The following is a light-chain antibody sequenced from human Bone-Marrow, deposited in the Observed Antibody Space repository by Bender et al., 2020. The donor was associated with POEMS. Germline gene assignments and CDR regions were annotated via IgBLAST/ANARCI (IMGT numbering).Light chain of an antibody. CDR1: IASKS. V-gene: IGLV3-21*02. CDR3: QVWDSGSEHYV. CDR2: DDD. Sequence: IASKSVHWYQQKAGQAPVLVVYDDDDRPSWIPERFSGSNSENTAALTISRVEVGDEADYYCQVWDSGSEHYVFGTGTKVTVL. J-gene: IGLJ1*01.